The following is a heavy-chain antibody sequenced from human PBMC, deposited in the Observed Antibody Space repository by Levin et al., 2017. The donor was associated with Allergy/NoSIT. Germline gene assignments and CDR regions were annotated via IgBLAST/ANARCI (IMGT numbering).Heavy chain of an antibody. D-gene: IGHD3-22*01. CDR2: IDTYKFKT. Sequence: GESLKISCQASGYTFNNFGISWVRQAPGQGLEWMGWIDTYKFKTTYAHKFQGRVTMSTDTSTSTAYMELKSLKSDDTAVYYCARDLYYDESSDYPPELFDYWGQGTLVTVSS. CDR3: ARDLYYDESSDYPPELFDY. J-gene: IGHJ4*02. CDR1: GYTFNNFG. V-gene: IGHV1-18*01.